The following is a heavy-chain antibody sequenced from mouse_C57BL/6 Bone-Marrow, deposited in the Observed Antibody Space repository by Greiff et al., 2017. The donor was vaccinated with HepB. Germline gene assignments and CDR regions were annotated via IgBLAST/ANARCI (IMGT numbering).Heavy chain of an antibody. D-gene: IGHD2-4*01. V-gene: IGHV1-81*01. J-gene: IGHJ2*01. CDR2: IYPRSGNT. Sequence: QVQLKQSGAELARPGASVKLSCKASGYTFTSYGISWVKQRTGQGLEWIGEIYPRSGNTYYNEKFKGKATLTADKSSSTAYMELRSLTSEDSAVYFCARVGYDYDFDYWGQGTTLTVSS. CDR3: ARVGYDYDFDY. CDR1: GYTFTSYG.